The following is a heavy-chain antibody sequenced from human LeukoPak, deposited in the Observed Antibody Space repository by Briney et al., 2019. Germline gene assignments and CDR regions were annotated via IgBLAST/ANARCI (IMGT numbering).Heavy chain of an antibody. Sequence: PGGSLRLSCAASGFTFSSYEMNWVRQAPGKGLEWDSYISSSGSTIYYADSVKGRFTISRDNAKNSLYLQMNSLRAEDTAVYYCARDPNGDYIGAFDMWGPGTMVTVSS. CDR1: GFTFSSYE. D-gene: IGHD4-17*01. V-gene: IGHV3-48*03. CDR2: ISSSGSTI. CDR3: ARDPNGDYIGAFDM. J-gene: IGHJ3*02.